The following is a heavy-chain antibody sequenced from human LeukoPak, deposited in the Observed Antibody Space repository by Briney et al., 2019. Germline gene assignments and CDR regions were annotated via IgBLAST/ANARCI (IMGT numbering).Heavy chain of an antibody. Sequence: SETLSLTCTVSGGSISNYYWSWIRQPPGTGLEWIGYIENSGSSDYNPSLKRRVTISVDTSKKQVSLTLSSVTAADTAVYYCARDWRGYNAFDIWGQGTMVTVSS. CDR2: IENSGSS. J-gene: IGHJ3*02. V-gene: IGHV4-59*01. CDR1: GGSISNYY. D-gene: IGHD3-3*01. CDR3: ARDWRGYNAFDI.